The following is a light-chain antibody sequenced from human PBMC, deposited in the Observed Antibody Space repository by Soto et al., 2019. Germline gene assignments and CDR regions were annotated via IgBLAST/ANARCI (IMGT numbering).Light chain of an antibody. CDR3: QQHDNWPPLT. V-gene: IGKV3-15*01. CDR2: DAS. CDR1: QIFSSN. Sequence: EIVLTQSPATLSVSPGEKATLSCRASQIFSSNLAWYQQKPGQTPSILIYDASTRATGIPARFSGSGSGTEFTLTTSSLQSEEVAVYYCQQHDNWPPLTFGGGTKVDIK. J-gene: IGKJ4*01.